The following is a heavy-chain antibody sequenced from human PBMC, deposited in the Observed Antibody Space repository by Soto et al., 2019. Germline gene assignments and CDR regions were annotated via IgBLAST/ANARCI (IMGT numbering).Heavy chain of an antibody. J-gene: IGHJ4*02. CDR3: AKSGLLWSFDY. D-gene: IGHD3-10*01. V-gene: IGHV3-23*01. Sequence: GGSLRLSCAASGFTFSSYAMSWVRQAPGKGLEWVSGISGSGDSTYYADSVKGRFTISRDNSKNTLYLQMNSLRAEDTAVYSCAKSGLLWSFDYWGQGTLVTVSS. CDR2: ISGSGDST. CDR1: GFTFSSYA.